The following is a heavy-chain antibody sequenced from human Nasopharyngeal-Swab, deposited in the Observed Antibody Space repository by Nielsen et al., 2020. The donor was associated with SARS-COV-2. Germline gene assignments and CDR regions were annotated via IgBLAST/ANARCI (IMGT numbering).Heavy chain of an antibody. J-gene: IGHJ2*01. CDR2: IWYDGSNK. D-gene: IGHD6-13*01. V-gene: IGHV3-33*01. CDR1: GFTSSSYG. Sequence: GGSLRLSCAASGFTSSSYGMHWVRQAPGKGLEWVAVIWYDGSNKYYADSVKGRFTISRDNSKNTLYLQMNSLRAEDTAVYYCARGQESYSSSWLNWYFDLWGRGTLVTVSS. CDR3: ARGQESYSSSWLNWYFDL.